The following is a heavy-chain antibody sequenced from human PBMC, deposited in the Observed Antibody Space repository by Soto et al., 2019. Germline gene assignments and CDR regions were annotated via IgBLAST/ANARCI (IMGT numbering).Heavy chain of an antibody. Sequence: EVQLVESGGKLIRPGRSLRLSCVASGFTFDAYTMHWVRQAPGKGLEWVSGLSWNSDYIGYADAVKGRFTVSRDNDKNSFYLQLDSLRAEDTAFYYCARDDSGWAAFVYWGQGTLVTVS. CDR2: LSWNSDYI. J-gene: IGHJ4*02. CDR1: GFTFDAYT. V-gene: IGHV3-9*01. CDR3: ARDDSGWAAFVY. D-gene: IGHD6-19*01.